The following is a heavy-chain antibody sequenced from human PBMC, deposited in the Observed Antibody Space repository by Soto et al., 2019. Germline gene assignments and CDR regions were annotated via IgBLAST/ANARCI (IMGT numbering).Heavy chain of an antibody. CDR3: VRVVAIPGSPDN. CDR1: GGTFSSYA. Sequence: QVQLVQSGAEGRQPASSVKVSCKTSGGTFSSYAISWVRQAPGQGLEWMGGIVPIVDTSTYAQKLQGRVTMNADESASKVYMELSSLRSDDTAVYYCVRVVAIPGSPDNWGQGTLVTVSS. CDR2: IVPIVDTS. V-gene: IGHV1-69*01. J-gene: IGHJ4*02. D-gene: IGHD2-15*01.